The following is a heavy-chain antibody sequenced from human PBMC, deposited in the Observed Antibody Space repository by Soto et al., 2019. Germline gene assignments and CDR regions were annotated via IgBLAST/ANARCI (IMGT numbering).Heavy chain of an antibody. CDR1: GFTFSSYS. CDR2: ISSSSSTI. Sequence: EVQLVESGGGLVQPGGSLRLSCAASGFTFSSYSMNWVRQAPGKGLEWVSYISSSSSTIYYADSVKGRFTISRDNAKNSLYLQMNSLRAEDTAVYYCARVTSIAVAGTGDYWGQGTLVTVSS. D-gene: IGHD6-19*01. CDR3: ARVTSIAVAGTGDY. J-gene: IGHJ4*02. V-gene: IGHV3-48*01.